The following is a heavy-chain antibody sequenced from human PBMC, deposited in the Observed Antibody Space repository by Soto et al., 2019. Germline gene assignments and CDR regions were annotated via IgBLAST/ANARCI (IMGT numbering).Heavy chain of an antibody. D-gene: IGHD3-10*01. J-gene: IGHJ4*02. Sequence: QVRLVQSGAEVKRPGSSVKVSCKASGDTFNFYSINWVRQAPGVGLEWVGRVNPILSMSNYAPRFQGRVTMTADKSTSTAYMELRSLRSEDTAIYYCASSYGSGYRAFDYWGQGALVTVSS. V-gene: IGHV1-69*02. CDR2: VNPILSMS. CDR3: ASSYGSGYRAFDY. CDR1: GDTFNFYS.